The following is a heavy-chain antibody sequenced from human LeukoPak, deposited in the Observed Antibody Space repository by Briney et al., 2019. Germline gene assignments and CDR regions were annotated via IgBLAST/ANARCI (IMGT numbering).Heavy chain of an antibody. CDR2: INEDGSTT. J-gene: IGHJ4*02. D-gene: IGHD1-26*01. CDR1: GFNFSSNW. V-gene: IGHV3-74*01. Sequence: PGGALRLSCGAAGFNFSSNWMHWVRQAPGEGLVWVSRINEDGSTTNYADSVKGRSTIFRDNAKNTLYLQMNSLRAEDTAVYYCVRDLGGRSGHWGQGTLVTVSS. CDR3: VRDLGGRSGH.